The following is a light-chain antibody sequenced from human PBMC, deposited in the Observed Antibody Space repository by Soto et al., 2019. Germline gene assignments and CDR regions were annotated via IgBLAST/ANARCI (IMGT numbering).Light chain of an antibody. J-gene: IGKJ1*01. Sequence: DIQMTQSPSTLSASVGDRVIITCRASQSINNWLAWYQQKPGKAPKVLIYQASSLETGAPSRFSGSGSGTDFTLTISSLQPDDFATYYCQQYSRHWTFGQGTKVEI. CDR2: QAS. CDR3: QQYSRHWT. V-gene: IGKV1-5*03. CDR1: QSINNW.